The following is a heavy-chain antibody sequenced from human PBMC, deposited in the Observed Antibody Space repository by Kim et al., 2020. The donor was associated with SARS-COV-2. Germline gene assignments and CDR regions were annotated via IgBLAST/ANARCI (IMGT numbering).Heavy chain of an antibody. CDR3: ARQEVTSSFDF. Sequence: TDYAQKFQGRVTMTRDTSISTAYMELTRLRSDDTAIYYCARQEVTSSFDFCGQGTLVTVSS. J-gene: IGHJ4*02. CDR2: T. V-gene: IGHV1-2*02.